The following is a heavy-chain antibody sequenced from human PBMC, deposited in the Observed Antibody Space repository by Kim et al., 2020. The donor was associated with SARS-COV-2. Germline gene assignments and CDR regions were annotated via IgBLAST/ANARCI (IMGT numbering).Heavy chain of an antibody. Sequence: GGSLRLSCAASGSTFSSYAMSWVRQAPGKGLEWVSAISGSGGSTYYADSVKGRFTISRDNSKNTLYLQMNSMRAEDTAVYYCAKALRFFTGWFDPWGQGTLLTVSS. J-gene: IGHJ5*02. D-gene: IGHD3-3*01. CDR1: GSTFSSYA. V-gene: IGHV3-23*01. CDR2: ISGSGGST. CDR3: AKALRFFTGWFDP.